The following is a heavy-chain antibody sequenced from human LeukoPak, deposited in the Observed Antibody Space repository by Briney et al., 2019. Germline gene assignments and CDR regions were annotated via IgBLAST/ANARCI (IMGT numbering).Heavy chain of an antibody. J-gene: IGHJ4*02. Sequence: PSETLSLTCVVSSDSVSSRTSYWSWIRQSPGKGQEWIGYIYYTGSTNQNPSLKSRVTISVDMSKNQFSLKLSSVTAADTAVYYCARGLAHFDYWAQGTLVTVSP. V-gene: IGHV4-61*01. D-gene: IGHD3-16*01. CDR2: IYYTGST. CDR3: ARGLAHFDY. CDR1: SDSVSSRTSY.